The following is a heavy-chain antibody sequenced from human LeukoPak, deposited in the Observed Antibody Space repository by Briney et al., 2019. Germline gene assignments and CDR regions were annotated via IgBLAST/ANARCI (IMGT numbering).Heavy chain of an antibody. V-gene: IGHV4-39*07. CDR2: VYYTGST. CDR3: ARDLDSSGRLP. J-gene: IGHJ5*02. Sequence: PSETLSLTCTVSGGSISSSRYYWGWIRQPPGKGLEWIGSVYYTGSTYYNLSLKSRVTISVDTSKNQFSLKLSSVTAADTAVYYCARDLDSSGRLPWGQGTLVTVSS. D-gene: IGHD3-22*01. CDR1: GGSISSSRYY.